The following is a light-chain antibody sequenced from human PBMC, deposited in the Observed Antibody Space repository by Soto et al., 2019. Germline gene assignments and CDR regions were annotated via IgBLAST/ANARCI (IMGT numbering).Light chain of an antibody. CDR1: NSNIGNNY. J-gene: IGLJ2*01. V-gene: IGLV1-51*02. CDR3: GTWDSSLSAGV. Sequence: QSVLTQPPSVSAAPGQTVTISCSGSNSNIGNNYVSWYQHLPGTAPKLLIYENNKRPSGIPDRFSGSKSGTSATLGITGLQTGDEADYYCGTWDSSLSAGVFGGGTKLTVL. CDR2: ENN.